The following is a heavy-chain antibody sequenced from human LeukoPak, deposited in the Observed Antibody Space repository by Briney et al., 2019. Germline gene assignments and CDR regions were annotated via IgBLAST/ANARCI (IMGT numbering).Heavy chain of an antibody. D-gene: IGHD3-22*01. Sequence: PSETLSLTCTVSGGSISTYYWSWIRQPPGKGLEWIGYIYNTGSTNYNPSLKSRVTISVDRSKNQISLKLSSVTAADTAVYYCARRRNYYYDSSGYYRFDYWGQGTLVTVSS. CDR1: GGSISTYY. J-gene: IGHJ4*02. CDR2: IYNTGST. V-gene: IGHV4-59*12. CDR3: ARRRNYYYDSSGYYRFDY.